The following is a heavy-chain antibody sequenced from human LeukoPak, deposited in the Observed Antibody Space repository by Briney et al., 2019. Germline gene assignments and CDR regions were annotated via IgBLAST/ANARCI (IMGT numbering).Heavy chain of an antibody. CDR3: AKGNWNYDY. J-gene: IGHJ4*02. Sequence: GGSLRLSCAASGFTFSISTMNWVRQAPGKGLEWVSSISSSSSTMHYADSVKGRFTISRDNSKNTLYLQMDSLRAEDTAVYYCAKGNWNYDYWGQGTLVTVSS. V-gene: IGHV3-21*04. CDR2: ISSSSSTM. CDR1: GFTFSIST. D-gene: IGHD1-20*01.